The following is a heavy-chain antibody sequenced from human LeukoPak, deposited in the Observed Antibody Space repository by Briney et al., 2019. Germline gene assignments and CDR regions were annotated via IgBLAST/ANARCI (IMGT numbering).Heavy chain of an antibody. V-gene: IGHV1-18*01. J-gene: IGHJ3*02. D-gene: IGHD5-18*01. CDR1: GYTFTSYG. CDR2: ISAYNGNT. CDR3: ARDLQLGGGYSYGFVTFDI. Sequence: GASVKVSCKASGYTFTSYGISWVRQAPGQGLEWMGWISAYNGNTNYAQKLQGRVTMTTDTSTSTAYMELRSLRSDDTAVYYCARDLQLGGGYSYGFVTFDIWGQGTMVTVSS.